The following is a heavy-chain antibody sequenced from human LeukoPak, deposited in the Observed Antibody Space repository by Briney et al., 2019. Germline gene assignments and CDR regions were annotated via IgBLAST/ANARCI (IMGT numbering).Heavy chain of an antibody. CDR1: GGSISSYY. Sequence: SETLSLTCTVSGGSISSYYWSWIRQPPGKGLEWIGYIYYSGSANYNPSLKSRVTISVDTSKNQFSLKLSSVTAADTAVYYCARLKRELLVVNYYYYGMDVWGQGTTVTVSS. V-gene: IGHV4-59*08. D-gene: IGHD6-6*01. J-gene: IGHJ6*02. CDR3: ARLKRELLVVNYYYYGMDV. CDR2: IYYSGSA.